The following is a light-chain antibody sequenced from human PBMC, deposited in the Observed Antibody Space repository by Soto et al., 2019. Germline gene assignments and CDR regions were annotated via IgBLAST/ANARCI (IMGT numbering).Light chain of an antibody. J-gene: IGLJ3*02. Sequence: QSVLTQPASVSGSPEQSITISCTGTSNDVGRYNLVSWYQQHPGKAPKVMMYEATKRPSGVSNRFSGSKSGNTASLTISGLQAEDEADYYCCAYAGSGTVVFGGGTKLTVL. CDR2: EAT. CDR1: SNDVGRYNL. CDR3: CAYAGSGTVV. V-gene: IGLV2-23*01.